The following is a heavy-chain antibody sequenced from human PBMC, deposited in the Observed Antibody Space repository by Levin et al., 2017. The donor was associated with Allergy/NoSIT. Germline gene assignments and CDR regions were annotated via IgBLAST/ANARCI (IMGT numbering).Heavy chain of an antibody. J-gene: IGHJ3*02. Sequence: GGSLRLSCAASGFTFSSYAMSWVRQAPGKGLEWVSAISGSGGSTYYADSVKGRFTISRDNSKNTLYLQMNSLRAEDTAVYYCAKDLYYDYIWGHYPRPPGDAFDIRGQGTMVTVSS. V-gene: IGHV3-23*01. CDR3: AKDLYYDYIWGHYPRPPGDAFDI. CDR2: ISGSGGST. D-gene: IGHD3-16*01. CDR1: GFTFSSYA.